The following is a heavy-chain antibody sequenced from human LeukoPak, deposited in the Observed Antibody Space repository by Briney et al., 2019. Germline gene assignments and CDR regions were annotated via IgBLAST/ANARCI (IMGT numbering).Heavy chain of an antibody. J-gene: IGHJ4*02. D-gene: IGHD4-4*01. Sequence: SETLSLTCAVYGGSFSGYYWSWIRQPPGKGLEWIGYIYYSGSTNYNPSLKSRVTISVDTSKNQFSLKLSSVTAADTAVYYCARRTYSNYDFGIDYWGQGTLVTVSS. CDR1: GGSFSGYY. CDR3: ARRTYSNYDFGIDY. V-gene: IGHV4-59*08. CDR2: IYYSGST.